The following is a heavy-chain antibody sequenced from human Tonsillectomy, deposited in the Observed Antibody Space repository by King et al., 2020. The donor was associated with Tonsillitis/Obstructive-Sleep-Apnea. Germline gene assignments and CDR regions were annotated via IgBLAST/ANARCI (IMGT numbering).Heavy chain of an antibody. D-gene: IGHD3-22*01. J-gene: IGHJ4*02. V-gene: IGHV1-18*01. CDR1: GYTFPKSG. Sequence: QLVQSGPEVKKPGASVKVSCKASGYTFPKSGFSRVRQAPGQGLEWMGWISAYNGNTNCAQKLQDRVTMTTDTSTSTAYMELRSLRSDDTAVYYCARDSMSHYYDSGGYYTFDYWGQGTLVTVSS. CDR3: ARDSMSHYYDSGGYYTFDY. CDR2: ISAYNGNT.